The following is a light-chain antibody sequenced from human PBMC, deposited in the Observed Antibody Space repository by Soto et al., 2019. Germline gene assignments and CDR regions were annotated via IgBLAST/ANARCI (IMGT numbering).Light chain of an antibody. J-gene: IGLJ3*02. V-gene: IGLV2-14*03. Sequence: QSALTQPASVSASPGQSITISCSGTSSDVGGYNYVAWYQQHPGKAPKLMIYDDSNRPSGVSYRFSGSKSGNTASLTISGLQAEDEADYYCSSYTSSSTLVFGGGTKVTVL. CDR3: SSYTSSSTLV. CDR2: DDS. CDR1: SSDVGGYNY.